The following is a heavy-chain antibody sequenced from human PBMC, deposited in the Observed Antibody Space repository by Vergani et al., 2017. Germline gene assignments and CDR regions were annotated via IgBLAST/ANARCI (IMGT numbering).Heavy chain of an antibody. CDR3: ARDLVPDIVVVPAETAIDY. CDR2: ISAYNGNT. CDR1: GYTFTSYG. J-gene: IGHJ4*02. V-gene: IGHV1-18*01. D-gene: IGHD2-2*01. Sequence: QVQLVQSGAEVKKPGASVKVSCKASGYTFTSYGISWVRQPPGQGLEWMGWISAYNGNTNYAQKLQGRVTMTTDTSTSTAYMELRSLRSDDTAVYYCARDLVPDIVVVPAETAIDYWGQGTLVTVSS.